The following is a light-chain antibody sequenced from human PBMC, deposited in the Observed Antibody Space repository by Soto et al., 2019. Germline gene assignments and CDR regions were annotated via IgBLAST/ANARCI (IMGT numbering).Light chain of an antibody. CDR2: AAS. V-gene: IGKV1-27*01. J-gene: IGKJ2*01. CDR1: QGISNY. CDR3: QKYNSDPYT. Sequence: DIQMTQSPSSLSAAVGDRVTITCRASQGISNYLSWYQQKPGKVPRLLIFAASTLQSGVPSRFSGSGSGTDFTLTISSLQPEDVATYFCQKYNSDPYTFGQGTKLEI.